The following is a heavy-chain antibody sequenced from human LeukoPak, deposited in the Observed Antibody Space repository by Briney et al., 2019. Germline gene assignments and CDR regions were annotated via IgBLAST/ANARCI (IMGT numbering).Heavy chain of an antibody. D-gene: IGHD3-16*01. CDR3: TRGAGWLIDY. Sequence: SETLSLTCTVSDDSISDHYRGWIRQPPGKGLEWIGYFYNSGRSTYNPSLKSRVTISADTSKNHFSLKLNSVTTADTAVYYCTRGAGWLIDYWGQGILVTVSS. CDR2: FYNSGRS. CDR1: DDSISDHY. V-gene: IGHV4-59*11. J-gene: IGHJ4*02.